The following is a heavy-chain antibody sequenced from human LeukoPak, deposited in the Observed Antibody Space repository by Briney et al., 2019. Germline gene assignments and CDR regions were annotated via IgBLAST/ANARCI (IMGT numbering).Heavy chain of an antibody. J-gene: IGHJ4*02. CDR1: GFTFSSYL. Sequence: PGGSLRLSCVVSGFTFSSYLMQWVRQAPGKGLVWVSRINTDGSSTTYADSVKGRFTISRDNAKKTLFLQMNSLRADDTAVYYCARTGGSNWPVYYWGQGSVLSVSS. V-gene: IGHV3-74*01. CDR2: INTDGSST. D-gene: IGHD6-13*01. CDR3: ARTGGSNWPVYY.